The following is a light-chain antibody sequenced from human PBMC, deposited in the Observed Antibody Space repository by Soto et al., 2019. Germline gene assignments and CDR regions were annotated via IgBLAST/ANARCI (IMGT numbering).Light chain of an antibody. CDR3: QHYRSAPFT. J-gene: IGKJ3*01. V-gene: IGKV3-20*01. CDR1: QSISSDH. CDR2: GAS. Sequence: EIVLTQSPGSLSLSPGGSTTLAYRSSQSISSDHLAWYQQRPGQSPRLLIYGASSRTTGVPDRFSGSGSGTDFTLTISRLEPEDFAVYYCQHYRSAPFTFGPGTKVDIK.